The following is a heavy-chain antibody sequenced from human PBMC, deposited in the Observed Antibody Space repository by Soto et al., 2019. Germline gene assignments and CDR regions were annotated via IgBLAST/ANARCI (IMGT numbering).Heavy chain of an antibody. Sequence: QITLKESGPALVRPTQTLTLTCSFSGFSLTTRGVAVGWIRQPPGKALEWLALIFWDDDKWYSPSLRSRLTXTXDXXKNQGVLTMTNMDPVDTATYYCAHRSRGYAYYFDQWGQGTLVTVSS. CDR1: GFSLTTRGVA. J-gene: IGHJ4*02. CDR3: AHRSRGYAYYFDQ. D-gene: IGHD5-12*01. V-gene: IGHV2-5*02. CDR2: IFWDDDK.